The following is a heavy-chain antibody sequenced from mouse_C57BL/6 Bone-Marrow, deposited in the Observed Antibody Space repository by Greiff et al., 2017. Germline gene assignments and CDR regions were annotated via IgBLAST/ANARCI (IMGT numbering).Heavy chain of an antibody. V-gene: IGHV1-55*01. CDR1: GYTFTSYW. CDR3: ARPYSSNYWYFDV. D-gene: IGHD2-5*01. CDR2: IYPGSGST. J-gene: IGHJ1*03. Sequence: VQLQQSGAELVKPGASVKMSCKASGYTFTSYWITWVQQRPGQGLEWIGDIYPGSGSTNYNEKVKSKATLTVDTSSSTAYPQLSSLTSEDSAVYYCARPYSSNYWYFDVWGTGTTVTVSS.